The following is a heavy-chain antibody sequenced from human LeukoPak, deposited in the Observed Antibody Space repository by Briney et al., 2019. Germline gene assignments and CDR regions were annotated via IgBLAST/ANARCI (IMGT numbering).Heavy chain of an antibody. Sequence: GGSLRLSCAASGFTFSSYSMNWVRQAPGKGLEWVSSISSSSSYIYYADSVKGRFTISRDNAKNSLYLQMNSLRAEDTAAYYCARDRTTVTTDAFDIWGQGTMVTVSS. CDR2: ISSSSSYI. J-gene: IGHJ3*02. V-gene: IGHV3-21*01. CDR3: ARDRTTVTTDAFDI. CDR1: GFTFSSYS. D-gene: IGHD4-17*01.